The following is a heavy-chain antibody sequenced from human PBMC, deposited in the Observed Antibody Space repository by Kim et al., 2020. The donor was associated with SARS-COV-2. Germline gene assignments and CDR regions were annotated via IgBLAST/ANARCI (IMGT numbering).Heavy chain of an antibody. CDR1: GYTFTSYA. V-gene: IGHV7-4-1*02. J-gene: IGHJ6*02. CDR3: ARDPYSSSWYRKGAGGMDV. CDR2: INTNTGNP. Sequence: ASVKVSCKASGYTFTSYAMNWVRQAPGQGLEWMGWINTNTGNPTYAQGFTGRFGFSLDTSVSTAYLQISSLKAEDTAVYYCARDPYSSSWYRKGAGGMDVWGQGTTVTVSS. D-gene: IGHD6-13*01.